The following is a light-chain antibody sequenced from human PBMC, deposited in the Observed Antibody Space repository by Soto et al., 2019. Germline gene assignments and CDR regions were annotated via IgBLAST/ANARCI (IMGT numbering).Light chain of an antibody. J-gene: IGLJ2*01. Sequence: QSVLTQPRSVSGSPGQSVTISCTGTSSDVGGYNYVSWYQQHPGKAPQFIIYDVNKRPSGVPDRFSGSKSGNTASLTISGLQAEDEADFYCCSYAGTYKVLFGGGTKLTVL. CDR3: CSYAGTYKVL. CDR1: SSDVGGYNY. CDR2: DVN. V-gene: IGLV2-11*01.